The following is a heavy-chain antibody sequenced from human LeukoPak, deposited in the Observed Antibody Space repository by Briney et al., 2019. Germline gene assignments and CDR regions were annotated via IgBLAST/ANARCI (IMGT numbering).Heavy chain of an antibody. J-gene: IGHJ4*02. Sequence: ASVKVSCKASGGTFSSYAISWVRQAPGQGLEWMGRIIPILGIANYAQKFQGSVTITADKSTSTAYMELSSLRSEDTAVYYCARDPRGIADDFDYWGQGTLVTVSS. CDR1: GGTFSSYA. CDR2: IIPILGIA. CDR3: ARDPRGIADDFDY. V-gene: IGHV1-69*04. D-gene: IGHD6-13*01.